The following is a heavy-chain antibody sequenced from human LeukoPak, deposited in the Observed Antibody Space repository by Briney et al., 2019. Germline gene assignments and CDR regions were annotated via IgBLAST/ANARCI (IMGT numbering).Heavy chain of an antibody. V-gene: IGHV1-18*01. Sequence: GASVNVSCKASGYTFITYGITWVRQAPGQGLEWMGWISAYNGNTNYAQKLQGRVTMTTDTSTSTAYMELRSLRSDDTAVYYCARVGSYGDYGYYYYYMDVWGKGTTVTVSS. D-gene: IGHD4-17*01. CDR2: ISAYNGNT. J-gene: IGHJ6*03. CDR1: GYTFITYG. CDR3: ARVGSYGDYGYYYYYMDV.